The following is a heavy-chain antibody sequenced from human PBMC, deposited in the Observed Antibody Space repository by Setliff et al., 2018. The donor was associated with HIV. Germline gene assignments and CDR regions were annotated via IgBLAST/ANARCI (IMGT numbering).Heavy chain of an antibody. CDR3: ASTGYSSGWSFDY. Sequence: SETLSLTCTVSGGSISSSNYYWGWIRQPPGKGLEWIGSIYYSGSTNYNPSLKSRVTISVDTSKNQFSLKLRSVTAADTAVYYCASTGYSSGWSFDYWGQGQWSPSPQ. CDR2: IYYSGST. J-gene: IGHJ4*02. V-gene: IGHV4-39*07. CDR1: GGSISSSNYY. D-gene: IGHD6-19*01.